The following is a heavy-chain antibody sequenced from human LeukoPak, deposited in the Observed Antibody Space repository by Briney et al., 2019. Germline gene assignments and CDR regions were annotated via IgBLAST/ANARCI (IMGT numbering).Heavy chain of an antibody. CDR2: IYHGGST. D-gene: IGHD5-18*01. V-gene: IGHV4-30-2*01. CDR1: GGSISSNDYS. J-gene: IGHJ5*02. CDR3: ARGYGVTAMVRDWFDP. Sequence: SETLSLTCAVSGGSISSNDYSWSWIRQPPGKGLEWIGYIYHGGSTYYNPSLKSRVTISVDTSKNQFSLKLSSVTAADTAVYYCARGYGVTAMVRDWFDPWGQGTLVTVSS.